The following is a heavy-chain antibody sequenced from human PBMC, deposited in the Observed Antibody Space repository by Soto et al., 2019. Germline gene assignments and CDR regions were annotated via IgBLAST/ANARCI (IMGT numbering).Heavy chain of an antibody. CDR1: GYTFTSYY. J-gene: IGHJ4*02. Sequence: QVQLVQSGAEVKKPGASVKVSCKASGYTFTSYYMHWVRQAPGQGLEWMGIINPSGGSTSYAQKFQGRVTMTRDTSTSTVYMELSSLRSEDTAGYYCASLHPIAAAGTYWGQGTLVTVSS. D-gene: IGHD6-13*01. CDR2: INPSGGST. V-gene: IGHV1-46*01. CDR3: ASLHPIAAAGTY.